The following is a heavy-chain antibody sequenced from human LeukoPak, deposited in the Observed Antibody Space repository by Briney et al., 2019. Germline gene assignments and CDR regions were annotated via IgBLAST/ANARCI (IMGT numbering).Heavy chain of an antibody. CDR3: ATPYSGGYHGLDI. CDR2: IYYSGAT. V-gene: IGHV4-39*01. D-gene: IGHD1-26*01. Sequence: KPSETLSLTCTVSGGSISSSIYYWAWIRQPPRKELEWIGSIYYSGATYYNPSLKRRVTISIDTSKNQFSLKLSSVTAADAAVYYCATPYSGGYHGLDIWGQGTMVTVSS. CDR1: GGSISSSIYY. J-gene: IGHJ3*02.